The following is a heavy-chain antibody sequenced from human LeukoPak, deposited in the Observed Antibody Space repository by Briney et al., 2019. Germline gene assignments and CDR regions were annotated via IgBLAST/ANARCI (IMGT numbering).Heavy chain of an antibody. Sequence: SETRSLTCTVSGGSISSYYWSWIRQPAGKGLEWIGRIYTSGSTNYNPSLKSRVTMSVDTSKNQFSLKLSSVTAADTAVYYCARVGPSSGWSPLDYWGQGILVTVSS. V-gene: IGHV4-4*07. J-gene: IGHJ4*02. CDR1: GGSISSYY. CDR2: IYTSGST. D-gene: IGHD6-19*01. CDR3: ARVGPSSGWSPLDY.